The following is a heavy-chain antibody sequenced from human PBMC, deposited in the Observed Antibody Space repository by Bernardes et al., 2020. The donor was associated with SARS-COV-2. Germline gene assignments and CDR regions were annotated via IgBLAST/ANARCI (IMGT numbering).Heavy chain of an antibody. V-gene: IGHV3-74*01. D-gene: IGHD5-18*01. CDR3: GRNLGGDTYGDGGN. Sequence: GGPLKLSCAASGFTFSNSWMHWVRKAPGKGLVWVSRISPDGSSSTYADSVKGRFTISRDNAKNALYLQMNSLGVDDTGVYYCGRNLGGDTYGDGGNWGQGALVTVSS. CDR2: ISPDGSSS. CDR1: GFTFSNSW. J-gene: IGHJ4*02.